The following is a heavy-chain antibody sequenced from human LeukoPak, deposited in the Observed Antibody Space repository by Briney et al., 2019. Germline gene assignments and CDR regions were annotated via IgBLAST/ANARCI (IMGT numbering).Heavy chain of an antibody. CDR2: LYYSGRT. CDR3: ARGVGDSSGYYHPGDYYYGMDV. CDR1: GCSISSYY. Sequence: PDTVSLTCPVCGCSISSYYRLWIRQPPGKGLTGIGYLYYSGRTNYNPSLKSRVSISVDTSKNQFSLKLSSVTAADTAVYYCARGVGDSSGYYHPGDYYYGMDVWGQGTTVTVSS. V-gene: IGHV4-59*07. J-gene: IGHJ6*02. D-gene: IGHD3-22*01.